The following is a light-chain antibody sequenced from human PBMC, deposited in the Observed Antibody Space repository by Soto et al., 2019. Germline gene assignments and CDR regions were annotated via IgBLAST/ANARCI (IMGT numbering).Light chain of an antibody. Sequence: VLTQPPSVSGAPGQRVTISCTGSGSNLGAGYDVHWYQHLPETAPKLLMYRNSNRPSGVPDRFSGSKSGTSASLAITGLQAEDEADFYCQSYDSSLSAWVFGGGTKLTVL. CDR2: RNS. J-gene: IGLJ3*02. CDR3: QSYDSSLSAWV. V-gene: IGLV1-40*01. CDR1: GSNLGAGYD.